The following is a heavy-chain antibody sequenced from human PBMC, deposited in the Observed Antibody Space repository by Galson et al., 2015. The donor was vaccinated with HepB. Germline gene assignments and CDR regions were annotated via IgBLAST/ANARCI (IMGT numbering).Heavy chain of an antibody. CDR3: ARVPWYYYDSSGYPYYFDY. V-gene: IGHV1-46*03. CDR1: GYTFINYG. J-gene: IGHJ4*02. D-gene: IGHD3-22*01. CDR2: INPSGGST. Sequence: SVKVSCKASGYTFINYGISWVRQAPGQGLEWMGIINPSGGSTSYAQKFQGRVTMTRDTSTSTVYMELSSLRSEDTAVYYCARVPWYYYDSSGYPYYFDYWGQGTLVTVSS.